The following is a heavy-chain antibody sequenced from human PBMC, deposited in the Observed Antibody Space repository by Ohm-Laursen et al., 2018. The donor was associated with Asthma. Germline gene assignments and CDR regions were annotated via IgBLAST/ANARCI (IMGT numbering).Heavy chain of an antibody. D-gene: IGHD4/OR15-4a*01. CDR1: GFTFSSYW. Sequence: SLRLSCSASGFTFSSYWMSWVRQAPGKGPEWVAHIKEDGSEESYLASVKGRFTTSRDNSKSTMYLQMNSLRAEDTAVYYCAKVGLTYYNAMDVWGQGTTVTVSS. V-gene: IGHV3-7*05. J-gene: IGHJ6*02. CDR2: IKEDGSEE. CDR3: AKVGLTYYNAMDV.